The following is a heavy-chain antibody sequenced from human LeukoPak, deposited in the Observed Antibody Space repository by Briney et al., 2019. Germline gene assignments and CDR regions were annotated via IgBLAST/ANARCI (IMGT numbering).Heavy chain of an antibody. CDR3: TRLRDSSGWYAGFDP. J-gene: IGHJ5*02. V-gene: IGHV3-30*02. CDR1: GFTFSSYG. D-gene: IGHD6-19*01. CDR2: IRYDRSNK. Sequence: PGGSLRLSCAASGFTFSSYGMHWVRQAPGKGLEWVAFIRYDRSNKYYADSVKGRFTISRDNSKNTLYLQMNSLRAEDTAVYYCTRLRDSSGWYAGFDPWGQGTLVTVSS.